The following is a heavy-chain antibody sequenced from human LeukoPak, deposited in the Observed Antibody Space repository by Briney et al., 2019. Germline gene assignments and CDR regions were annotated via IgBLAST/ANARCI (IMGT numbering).Heavy chain of an antibody. J-gene: IGHJ4*02. CDR2: IYYSGST. CDR1: GGSISSYY. D-gene: IGHD3-22*01. Sequence: SQTLSLTCTVSGGSISSYYWSWIRQPPGKGLEWIGYIYYSGSTNYNPSLKSRVTISVDASKNQFSLKPSSVTAADTAVYYCARVSDDSSGYYHYWGQGTLVTVSS. CDR3: ARVSDDSSGYYHY. V-gene: IGHV4-59*01.